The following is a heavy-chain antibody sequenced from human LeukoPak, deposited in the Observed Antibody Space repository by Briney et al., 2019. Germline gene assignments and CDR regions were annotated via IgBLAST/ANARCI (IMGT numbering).Heavy chain of an antibody. J-gene: IGHJ4*02. Sequence: GGSLRLSCAASGFTFSSYWMSWVRQAPGKGLEWVANIEQDGSEKYYVDSVKGRFTISRDNAKNSLYLQMNSLRAEDTAVCYCARDLSGSYTSFDYWGQGTLVTVSS. V-gene: IGHV3-7*01. CDR3: ARDLSGSYTSFDY. CDR1: GFTFSSYW. CDR2: IEQDGSEK. D-gene: IGHD1-26*01.